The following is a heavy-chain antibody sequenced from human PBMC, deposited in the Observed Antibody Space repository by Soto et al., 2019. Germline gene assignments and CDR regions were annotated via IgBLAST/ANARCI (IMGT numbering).Heavy chain of an antibody. CDR1: GGSISSSSYY. Sequence: QLQLQESGPGLVKPSETLSLTCTVSGGSISSSSYYWGWIRQPPGKGLEWIGSIYYSGSTYYNPSLKGRVPISVDTSKNQFSLKLSSVTAADTAVYYCARRFNQNWFDPWGQGTLVTVSS. CDR3: ARRFNQNWFDP. CDR2: IYYSGST. J-gene: IGHJ5*02. V-gene: IGHV4-39*01.